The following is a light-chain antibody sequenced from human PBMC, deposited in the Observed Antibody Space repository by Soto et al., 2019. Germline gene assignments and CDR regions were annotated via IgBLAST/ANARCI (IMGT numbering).Light chain of an antibody. CDR3: CSYTSTYTRV. CDR2: DVS. CDR1: SSDIGAYNY. V-gene: IGLV2-14*01. Sequence: SALTQPASLSGSPGQSITISCTGTSSDIGAYNYVSWYQQHPGKAPKLIIYDVSNRPSGVSNRFSGSKSDNTASLAISGLQPEDEADYYCCSYTSTYTRVFGTGTKVTVL. J-gene: IGLJ1*01.